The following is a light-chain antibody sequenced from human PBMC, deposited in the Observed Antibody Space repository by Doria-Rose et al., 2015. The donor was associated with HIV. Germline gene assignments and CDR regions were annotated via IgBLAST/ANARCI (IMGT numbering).Light chain of an antibody. CDR2: DAS. CDR1: QSVSSY. J-gene: IGKJ4*01. Sequence: TRSPTTLSLSPGERATLSCRASQSVSSYLAWYQQKPGQAPRLLIYDASNRATGIPARFSGSGSGTDFTLTISSLEPEDSAVYYCQQRNNWPTFGGGTKVEI. V-gene: IGKV3-11*01. CDR3: QQRNNWPT.